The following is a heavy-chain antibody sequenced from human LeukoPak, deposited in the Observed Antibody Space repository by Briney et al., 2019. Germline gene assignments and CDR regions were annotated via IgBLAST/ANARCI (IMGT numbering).Heavy chain of an antibody. V-gene: IGHV4-39*07. CDR1: GGSISSSSY. CDR3: ARDLNILGPYYGLGTRGHWFDP. D-gene: IGHD3-10*01. Sequence: SETLSLTCTVSGGSISSSSYWAWIRQPPGKGLEWIGNIYYSGSTYYNPSLKSRVTISVDRSKNQFSLKLSSVTAADTAVYYCARDLNILGPYYGLGTRGHWFDPWGQGTLVTVSS. CDR2: IYYSGST. J-gene: IGHJ5*02.